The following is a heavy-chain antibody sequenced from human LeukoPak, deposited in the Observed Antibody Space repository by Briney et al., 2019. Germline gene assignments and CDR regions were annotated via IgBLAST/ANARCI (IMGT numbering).Heavy chain of an antibody. CDR3: AKELGRGGATGLYYFDY. V-gene: IGHV3-23*01. Sequence: GGSLGLSCAAPGFTFSGLALSWFGQAPGKGLEWVSAIGGSGGSTYYADSVKGRSTISRENSKNTLYLQMNSLRAEDTAVYYCAKELGRGGATGLYYFDYWGQGTLVTVSS. CDR1: GFTFSGLA. D-gene: IGHD1-26*01. J-gene: IGHJ4*02. CDR2: IGGSGGST.